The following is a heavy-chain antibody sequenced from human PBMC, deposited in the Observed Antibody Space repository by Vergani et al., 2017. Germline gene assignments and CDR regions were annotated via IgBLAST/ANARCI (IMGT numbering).Heavy chain of an antibody. J-gene: IGHJ4*02. V-gene: IGHV1-69*01. D-gene: IGHD6-13*01. CDR2: IIPIFGTA. Sequence: QVQLVQSGAEVKKPGSSVKVSCKASGGTFSSYAISWVRQAPGQGLEWMGGIIPIFGTANYAQKFQGRVTITADESTSTAYMELSSRRSENTAVYYCARKSYSSTLLDYWGQGTLVTVSS. CDR3: ARKSYSSTLLDY. CDR1: GGTFSSYA.